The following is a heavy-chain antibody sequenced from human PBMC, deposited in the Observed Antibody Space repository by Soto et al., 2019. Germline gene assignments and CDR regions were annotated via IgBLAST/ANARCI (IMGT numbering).Heavy chain of an antibody. CDR1: GITVNTNY. Sequence: EVQLVESGGGLIQPGGSLRLSCAASGITVNTNYMSWVRQSPGKGLEWVSLFESGGSIYYADSVKGRFTISRDIFKNTLTLQMNSLRVEDTAVYYCASTTVCKNAFEIWGQGTLVTVSS. J-gene: IGHJ3*02. D-gene: IGHD3-16*01. CDR2: FESGGSI. CDR3: ASTTVCKNAFEI. V-gene: IGHV3-53*01.